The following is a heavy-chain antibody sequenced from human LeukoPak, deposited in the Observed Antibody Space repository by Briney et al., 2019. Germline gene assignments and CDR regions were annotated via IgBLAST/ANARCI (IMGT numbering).Heavy chain of an antibody. D-gene: IGHD3-22*01. V-gene: IGHV1-18*01. CDR3: ARGGLYYYDSSVSDY. CDR2: ISAYNGNT. Sequence: ASVKVSCMASGYTFTSYGISWVRQAPGQGLEWMGWISAYNGNTNYAQKLQGRVTMTTDTSTSTAYMELRSLRSDDTAVYYCARGGLYYYDSSVSDYWGQGTLVTVSS. CDR1: GYTFTSYG. J-gene: IGHJ4*02.